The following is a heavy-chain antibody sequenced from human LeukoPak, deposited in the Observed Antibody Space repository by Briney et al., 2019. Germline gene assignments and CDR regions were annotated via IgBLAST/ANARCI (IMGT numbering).Heavy chain of an antibody. D-gene: IGHD3-16*01. CDR3: ARDLGGGGIFDY. V-gene: IGHV3-21*01. J-gene: IGHJ4*02. CDR1: GFTFSSYS. Sequence: GSLRLSCAASGFTFSSYSMNWVRQAPGKGLEWVSSISSSSSYIYYADSVKGRLTISRDNAKNSLYLQMDSLRAEDTAVYYCARDLGGGGIFDYWGQGTLVTVSS. CDR2: ISSSSSYI.